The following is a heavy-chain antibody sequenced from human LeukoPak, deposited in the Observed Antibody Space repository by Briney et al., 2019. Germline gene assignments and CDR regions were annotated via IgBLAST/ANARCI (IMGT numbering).Heavy chain of an antibody. J-gene: IGHJ5*02. CDR3: ARDCVKYSSSPNWFDP. CDR1: GFTVSSNY. Sequence: GGSLRLSCAASGFTVSSNYMSWVGQAPGKGLEWVSVIFTAGSTFYADSVKGRFNISRDNSKNTLYLQMNSLRAEDTAVYYCARDCVKYSSSPNWFDPWGQGTLVTVSS. V-gene: IGHV3-66*01. D-gene: IGHD6-13*01. CDR2: IFTAGST.